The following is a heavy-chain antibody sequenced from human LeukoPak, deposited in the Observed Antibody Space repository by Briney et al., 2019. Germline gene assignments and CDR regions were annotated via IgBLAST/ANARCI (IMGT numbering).Heavy chain of an antibody. CDR1: GYTFTGYY. CDR2: INPNSGGT. V-gene: IGHV1-2*04. CDR3: AKEVGPTGYFYGMDV. Sequence: ASVKVSCKASGYTFTGYYIHWVRQAPGQGLEWMGWINPNSGGTNYAQKFQGWVTMTRDTSISTAYMELSRLRSDDTALYYCAKEVGPTGYFYGMDVWGQGTTVTVSS. D-gene: IGHD1-14*01. J-gene: IGHJ6*02.